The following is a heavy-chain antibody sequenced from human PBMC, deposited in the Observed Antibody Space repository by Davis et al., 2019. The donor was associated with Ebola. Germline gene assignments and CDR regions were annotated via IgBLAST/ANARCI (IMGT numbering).Heavy chain of an antibody. J-gene: IGHJ4*02. CDR3: ARPYGGNAYFDY. CDR2: ISPTDSDT. CDR1: GYTFADYW. Sequence: KVSCKGSGYTFADYWIAWVRQLPGKGLEWMGVISPTDSDTRYSPSFQGQVTISADKSINTAYLQWSSLKASDTAMYYCARPYGGNAYFDYWGQGTLVTVSS. V-gene: IGHV5-51*01. D-gene: IGHD4-23*01.